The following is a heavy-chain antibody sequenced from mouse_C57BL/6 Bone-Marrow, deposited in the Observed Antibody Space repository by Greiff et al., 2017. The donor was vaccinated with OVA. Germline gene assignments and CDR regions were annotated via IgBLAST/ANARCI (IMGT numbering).Heavy chain of an antibody. CDR1: GYSFTGYY. D-gene: IGHD2-1*01. CDR3: ASYYGNYEDDY. V-gene: IGHV1-42*01. CDR2: INPSTGGT. J-gene: IGHJ2*01. Sequence: EVQLQESGPELVKPGASVKISCKASGYSFTGYYMNWVKQSPEKSLEWIGEINPSTGGTTYNQKFKAKATLTVDKSSSTAYMQLKSLTSEDSAVYYCASYYGNYEDDYWGQGTTLTVSS.